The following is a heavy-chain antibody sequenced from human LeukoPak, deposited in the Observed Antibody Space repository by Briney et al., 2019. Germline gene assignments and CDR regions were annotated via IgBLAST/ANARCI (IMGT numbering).Heavy chain of an antibody. V-gene: IGHV4-34*01. CDR3: ARVLWSTTVTTGVDYYYYMDV. CDR2: INHSGST. D-gene: IGHD4-17*01. J-gene: IGHJ6*03. Sequence: SETLSLTCAVYGGSFSGYYWSWIRQPPGKGLEWIGEINHSGSTNYNPPLKSRVTMSVDTSKNQFSLKLSSVTAADTAVYYCARVLWSTTVTTGVDYYYYMDVWGKGTTVTVSS. CDR1: GGSFSGYY.